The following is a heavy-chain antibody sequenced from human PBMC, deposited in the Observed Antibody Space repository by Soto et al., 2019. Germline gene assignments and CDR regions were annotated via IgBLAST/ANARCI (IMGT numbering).Heavy chain of an antibody. CDR3: ARDSFYGDYEGWFDP. CDR1: GFTFSSYS. Sequence: GGSLRLSCAASGFTFSSYSMNWVRQAPGKGLEWVSYISSSSSTIYYADSVKGRFTISRDNAKNSLYLQMNSLRAEDTAVYYCARDSFYGDYEGWFDPWGQGTLVTVSS. J-gene: IGHJ5*02. D-gene: IGHD4-17*01. CDR2: ISSSSSTI. V-gene: IGHV3-48*01.